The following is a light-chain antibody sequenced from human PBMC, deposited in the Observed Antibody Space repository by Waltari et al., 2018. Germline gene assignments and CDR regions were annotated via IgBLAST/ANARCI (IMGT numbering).Light chain of an antibody. J-gene: IGLJ3*02. V-gene: IGLV2-8*01. CDR2: EVS. Sequence: QSALTQPPSASGSPGQSVTISCTGTSSDVGGYNYVSWYQQHPGKAPKFMIYEVSKRPSGVPDRFSGSKSGNTASLTVSGLQAEDEADYYCSSYASSNNVVFGGGTKLTVL. CDR3: SSYASSNNVV. CDR1: SSDVGGYNY.